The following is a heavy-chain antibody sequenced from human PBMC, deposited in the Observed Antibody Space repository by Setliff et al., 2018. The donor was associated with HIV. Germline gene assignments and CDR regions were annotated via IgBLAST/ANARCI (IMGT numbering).Heavy chain of an antibody. V-gene: IGHV3-7*03. CDR1: GFSVSTYW. CDR3: AKGVKYLGP. Sequence: PGGSLRLSCAASGFSVSTYWMNWVRQAPGKGLEWVANIEKDGSEKYYVDSVKGRFTISRDNAKNSLYLQMNSLRAEDTAVYYCAKGVKYLGPWGQGTLVTVSS. J-gene: IGHJ5*02. D-gene: IGHD2-2*02. CDR2: IEKDGSEK.